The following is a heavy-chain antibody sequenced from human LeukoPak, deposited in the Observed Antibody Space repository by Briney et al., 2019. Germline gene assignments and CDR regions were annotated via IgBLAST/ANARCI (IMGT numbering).Heavy chain of an antibody. Sequence: QPGGSLRLSCAASGFTVSSNYMSWVRQAPGKGLEWVSLIYSGGSTYYADSVKGRFTISRDNSKNTLYLQMNSLRAQDTAVYYCARHSYGGYDYWGQGTLVTVSS. J-gene: IGHJ4*02. CDR3: ARHSYGGYDY. CDR2: IYSGGST. CDR1: GFTVSSNY. D-gene: IGHD5-12*01. V-gene: IGHV3-53*01.